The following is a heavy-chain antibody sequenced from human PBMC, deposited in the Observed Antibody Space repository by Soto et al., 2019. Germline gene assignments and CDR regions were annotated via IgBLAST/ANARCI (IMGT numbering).Heavy chain of an antibody. J-gene: IGHJ4*02. CDR1: GDSISNGGYS. V-gene: IGHV4-30-2*01. D-gene: IGHD2-2*01. Sequence: SETLSLTCAVSGDSISNGGYSWSWIRQPPGKGLEWIGYIYHSGSASYNPSLKSRVTISVDGSKNHFSLQLSSVTAADTAVYFCARGRLLPAVNFDYWGQGTLVTVSS. CDR3: ARGRLLPAVNFDY. CDR2: IYHSGSA.